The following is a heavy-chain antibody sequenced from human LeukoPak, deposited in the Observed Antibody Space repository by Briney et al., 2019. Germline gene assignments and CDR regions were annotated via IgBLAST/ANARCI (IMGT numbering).Heavy chain of an antibody. D-gene: IGHD4-17*01. CDR3: ARGSLRVLNGDYYYYYYMDV. CDR1: DGSFSGYY. CDR2: INHSGST. J-gene: IGHJ6*03. V-gene: IGHV4-34*01. Sequence: SETLSLTCAVYDGSFSGYYWSWIRQPPGKGLEWIGEINHSGSTNYNPSLKSRVTISLDTSKSQFSLKVRYVTAADTAVYYCARGSLRVLNGDYYYYYYMDVWGKGTTVTISS.